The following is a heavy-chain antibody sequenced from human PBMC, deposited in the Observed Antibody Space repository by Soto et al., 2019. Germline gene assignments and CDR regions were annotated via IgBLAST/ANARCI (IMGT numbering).Heavy chain of an antibody. CDR2: VYYSGST. CDR1: GGSVSSSSYY. Sequence: SETLSLTCTVSGGSVSSSSYYWNWVRQPPGKGLEWIGYVYYSGSTNYNPSLKSRVTISVDTSKNQFSLKLSSVTAADTAVYYCARGAPIDCACWGQGTLVTVSS. J-gene: IGHJ4*02. CDR3: ARGAPIDCAC. V-gene: IGHV4-61*01. D-gene: IGHD2-21*01.